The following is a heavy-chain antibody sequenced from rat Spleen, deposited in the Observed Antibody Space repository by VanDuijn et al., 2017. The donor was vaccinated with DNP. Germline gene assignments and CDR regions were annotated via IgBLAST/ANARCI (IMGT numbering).Heavy chain of an antibody. CDR2: INPGRGGT. J-gene: IGHJ1*01. D-gene: IGHD1-4*01. Sequence: QVQLHQSGAELAKPGSSVKISCKASGYTFPTYYITWIKQTTGQGLEYLGYINPGRGGTNYNEKFKGKATLTVDTSSSTAFMQLSSLTPDDSAVYYCARRRLPYWYFDFWGPGTMVTVSS. CDR1: GYTFPTYY. CDR3: ARRRLPYWYFDF. V-gene: IGHV1-43*01.